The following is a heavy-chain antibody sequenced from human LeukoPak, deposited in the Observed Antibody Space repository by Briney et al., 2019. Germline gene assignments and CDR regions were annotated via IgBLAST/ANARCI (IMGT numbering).Heavy chain of an antibody. CDR2: IYYSGTT. V-gene: IGHV4-59*12. D-gene: IGHD3-3*01. J-gene: IGHJ4*02. CDR3: AGEGGFYRPLDY. CDR1: GGSISSYY. Sequence: SETLSLTCTVSGGSISSYYWSWIRQPPGKGLEWIGYIYYSGTTNYNPSLKSRVTISVDTSKNQFSLNLSSVTAADTAVYYCAGEGGFYRPLDYSGQGILVTVSS.